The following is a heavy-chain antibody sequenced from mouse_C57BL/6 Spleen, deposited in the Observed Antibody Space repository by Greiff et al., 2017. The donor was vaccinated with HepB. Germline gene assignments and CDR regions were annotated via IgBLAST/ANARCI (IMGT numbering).Heavy chain of an antibody. Sequence: QVQLKQSGAELVKAGASVKMSCKASGYTFTSYWMHWVKQRPGQGLEWFAETNPTNGRTYYNEKFKSKATLTVDKSSSTAYMLLSGPTFEDSAVYYCARIKKIVATYFDYWGPGTTLTVSS. CDR1: GYTFTSYW. D-gene: IGHD1-1*01. V-gene: IGHV1S81*02. J-gene: IGHJ2*01. CDR2: TNPTNGRT. CDR3: ARIKKIVATYFDY.